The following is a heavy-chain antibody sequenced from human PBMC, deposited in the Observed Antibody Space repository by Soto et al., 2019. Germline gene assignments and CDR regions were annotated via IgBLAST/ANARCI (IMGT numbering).Heavy chain of an antibody. J-gene: IGHJ6*02. D-gene: IGHD6-6*01. CDR3: ASFAIAARPPYYYYGMDV. CDR2: ISYDGSNK. V-gene: IGHV3-30-3*01. Sequence: LRLSCAASGFTFSSYAMHWVRQAPGKGLEWVAVISYDGSNKYYADSVKGRFTISRDNSKNTLYLQMNSLRAEDTAVYYCASFAIAARPPYYYYGMDVWGQGTTVTVSS. CDR1: GFTFSSYA.